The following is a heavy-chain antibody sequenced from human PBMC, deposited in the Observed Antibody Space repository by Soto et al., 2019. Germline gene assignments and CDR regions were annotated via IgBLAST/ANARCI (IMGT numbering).Heavy chain of an antibody. CDR3: AREGGLGYCSGGSCPRGGAFDI. CDR2: INPSGGST. V-gene: IGHV1-46*01. J-gene: IGHJ3*02. D-gene: IGHD2-15*01. Sequence: GASVKVSCKASGYTFTSYYMHWVRQAPGQGLEWMGIINPSGGSTSYAQKFQGRVTMTRDTSTSTVYMELSSLRSEDTAVYYCAREGGLGYCSGGSCPRGGAFDIWGQGTMVTVSS. CDR1: GYTFTSYY.